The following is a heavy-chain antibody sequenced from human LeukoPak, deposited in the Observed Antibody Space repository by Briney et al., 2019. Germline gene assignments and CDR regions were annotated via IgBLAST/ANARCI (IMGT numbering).Heavy chain of an antibody. CDR1: GFTFSSYA. J-gene: IGHJ3*02. CDR3: ARILHAILSYSSSWADAFDI. Sequence: PGGSLRLSCAASGFTFSSYAMHWVRQAPGKGLEWVAVISYDGSNKYYADSVKGRFTISRDNSKNTLYLQMNSLRAEDTAVYYCARILHAILSYSSSWADAFDIWGQGTMVTVSS. CDR2: ISYDGSNK. D-gene: IGHD6-13*01. V-gene: IGHV3-30-3*01.